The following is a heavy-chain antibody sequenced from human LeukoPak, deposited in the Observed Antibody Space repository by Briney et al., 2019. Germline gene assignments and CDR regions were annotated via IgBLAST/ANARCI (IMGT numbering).Heavy chain of an antibody. V-gene: IGHV3-66*01. Sequence: GGSLRLSCAASGFTVSSNYMSWVRQAPGKGLEWVSVIYSGGSTYYADSVKGRFTISRDNSKNTLYLQMNSLRAEDTAVYYCASPLGLWFGELRYWGQGTLVTVSS. CDR1: GFTVSSNY. J-gene: IGHJ4*02. CDR2: IYSGGST. CDR3: ASPLGLWFGELRY. D-gene: IGHD3-10*01.